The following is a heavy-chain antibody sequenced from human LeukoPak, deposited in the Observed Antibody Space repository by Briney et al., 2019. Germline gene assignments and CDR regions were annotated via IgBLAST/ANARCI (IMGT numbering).Heavy chain of an antibody. V-gene: IGHV4-39*01. J-gene: IGHJ5*02. CDR3: ARQDQLLWWADP. D-gene: IGHD2-2*01. Sequence: SETLSLTCTVSGGSISSYYWGWIRQPPGKGLEWIGSIYYSGSTYYNPSLKSRVTISVDTSKNQFSLKLSSVTAADTAVYYCARQDQLLWWADPWGQGTLVTVSS. CDR1: GGSISSYY. CDR2: IYYSGST.